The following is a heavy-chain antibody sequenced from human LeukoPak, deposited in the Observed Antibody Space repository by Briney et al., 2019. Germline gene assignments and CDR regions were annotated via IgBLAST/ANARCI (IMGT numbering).Heavy chain of an antibody. D-gene: IGHD2-15*01. CDR3: ARDRGLGGSCYDY. Sequence: ASVEVSCKASGYTFTSYYMHWLRQAPGQGLEWMGIINPSGGSTSYAQKFQGRVTMTRDPSTSTVYMELSSLRSEDTAVYYCARDRGLGGSCYDYWGQGTLVTVSS. V-gene: IGHV1-46*01. CDR1: GYTFTSYY. J-gene: IGHJ4*02. CDR2: INPSGGST.